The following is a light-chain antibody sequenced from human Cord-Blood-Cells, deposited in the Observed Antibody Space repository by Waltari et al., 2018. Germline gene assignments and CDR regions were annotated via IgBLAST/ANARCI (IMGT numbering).Light chain of an antibody. CDR2: GAS. V-gene: IGKV3-20*01. CDR1: QSVSSSY. Sequence: EIVLTQSPGTLSLSPGERATLSCRASQSVSSSYLAWYQQKPGQAPRLLIYGASSRATGIPDRFSGSGSGTDFTLTISRLEPEDFAVYYCQQYGSSPTFGGGTKVENK. J-gene: IGKJ4*01. CDR3: QQYGSSPT.